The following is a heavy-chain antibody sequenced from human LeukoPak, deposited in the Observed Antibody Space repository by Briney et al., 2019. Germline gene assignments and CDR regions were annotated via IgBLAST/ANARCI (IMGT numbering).Heavy chain of an antibody. CDR2: ISGSGVNT. D-gene: IGHD6-6*01. V-gene: IGHV3-23*01. Sequence: GGSLRLSCAASGFTFSNYWMSWVRQAPGKRLEWVSSISGSGVNTYYADSVKGRFTIFRDNSKNTLYLQMNSLRVEDTAVYYCAKEIVPPSGYYFDYWGQGTLVTVSS. J-gene: IGHJ4*02. CDR1: GFTFSNYW. CDR3: AKEIVPPSGYYFDY.